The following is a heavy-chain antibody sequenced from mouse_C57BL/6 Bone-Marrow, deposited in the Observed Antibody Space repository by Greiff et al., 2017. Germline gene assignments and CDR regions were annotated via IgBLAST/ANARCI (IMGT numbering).Heavy chain of an antibody. D-gene: IGHD1-1*01. CDR2: IRHKANGYTT. J-gene: IGHJ4*01. CDR1: GFTFTDYY. Sequence: EVKLLESGGGLVQPGGSLSLSCAASGFTFTDYYMSWVRQPPGKALEWLGFIRHKANGYTTEYSASVKGRFTISRDNSQSILYLQMNALRAEDSATYFCASFHYYGSSYDSMHKWGQGASVTASS. V-gene: IGHV7-3*01. CDR3: ASFHYYGSSYDSMHK.